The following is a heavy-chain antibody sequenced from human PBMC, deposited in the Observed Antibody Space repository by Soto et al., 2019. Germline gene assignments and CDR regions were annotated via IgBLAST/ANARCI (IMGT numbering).Heavy chain of an antibody. J-gene: IGHJ6*02. CDR2: ISYDGSNK. Sequence: PVGSLRLSCAASGFTFSSYGMHWVLQAPVKGLEWVAVISYDGSNKYYADSVKGRFTISRDNSKNTLYLQMNSLRAEDTAVYYCANLDWNYLYYYGMDVWGQGTTVTVSS. D-gene: IGHD1-7*01. CDR3: ANLDWNYLYYYGMDV. CDR1: GFTFSSYG. V-gene: IGHV3-30*18.